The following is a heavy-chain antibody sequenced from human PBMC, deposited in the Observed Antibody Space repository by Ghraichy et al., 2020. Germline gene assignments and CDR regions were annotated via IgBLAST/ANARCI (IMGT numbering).Heavy chain of an antibody. CDR3: AKDDSSIAVAGNFFDF. CDR1: GFTLDDYA. J-gene: IGHJ4*02. Sequence: GGSLRLSCAASGFTLDDYAMHWVRQAPGKGLEWVSGISWNSGNIGYADSVKGRFTISRDNAKNSLYLQLNSLSADDTALYYCAKDDSSIAVAGNFFDFWGQGTLVAVSS. D-gene: IGHD6-19*01. V-gene: IGHV3-9*01. CDR2: ISWNSGNI.